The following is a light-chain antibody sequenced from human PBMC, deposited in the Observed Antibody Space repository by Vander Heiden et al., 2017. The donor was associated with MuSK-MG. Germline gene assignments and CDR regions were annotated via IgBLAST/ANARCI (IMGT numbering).Light chain of an antibody. Sequence: DIQLTQSPSFLSASVGDRVHISCRASQGISCYLAWYQQKAGRAPQLLISTAFTLQNGVPARFSGSGSGTDCTLTISSLQPEYFETYHCQQLHSYPFTFGPGTTVDVK. CDR2: TAF. V-gene: IGKV1-9*01. CDR3: QQLHSYPFT. CDR1: QGISCY. J-gene: IGKJ3*01.